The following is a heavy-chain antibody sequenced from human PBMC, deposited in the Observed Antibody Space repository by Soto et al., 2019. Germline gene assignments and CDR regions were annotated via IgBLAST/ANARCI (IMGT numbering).Heavy chain of an antibody. CDR2: IYYSGST. Sequence: QVQLQESGPGLVKPSQTLSLTCTVSGGSISSGGYYWSWIRQHPGKGLEWIGYIYYSGSTYYNPSLKSRVTISVDTSKNQFSLKLSSVTAADTAVYYCARAPGYCSGGSCYSGMDVWGQGTTVTVSS. D-gene: IGHD2-15*01. V-gene: IGHV4-31*03. CDR3: ARAPGYCSGGSCYSGMDV. CDR1: GGSISSGGYY. J-gene: IGHJ6*02.